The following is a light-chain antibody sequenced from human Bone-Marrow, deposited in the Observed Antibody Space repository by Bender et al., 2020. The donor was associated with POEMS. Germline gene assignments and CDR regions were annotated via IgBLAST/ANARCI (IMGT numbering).Light chain of an antibody. V-gene: IGLV1-44*01. Sequence: QSVLTQPPSVSGAPGQRVTISCSGTTSNIGSNTVNWYQQFPGTAPKVLISGSDQRPSGVPDRFSGSKSGTSVSLAITGLQAEDEADYYCCSYAGDNLSVFGGGTKVTVL. CDR2: GSD. CDR3: CSYAGDNLSV. J-gene: IGLJ3*02. CDR1: TSNIGSNT.